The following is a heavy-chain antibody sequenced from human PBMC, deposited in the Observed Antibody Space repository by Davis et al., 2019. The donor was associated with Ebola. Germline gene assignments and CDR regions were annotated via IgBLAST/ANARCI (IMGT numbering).Heavy chain of an antibody. V-gene: IGHV1-8*01. D-gene: IGHD4-17*01. CDR2: MNPDSGNT. CDR3: ARGKATVTTFRYFWFDP. J-gene: IGHJ5*02. CDR1: GYIFTSND. Sequence: ASVKVSCKASGYIFTSNDINWVRQATGQGLEWMGWMNPDSGNTGYASKFQGRVTMTRNTSISTAYMELSSLRSEDTAVYYCARGKATVTTFRYFWFDPWGQGTLVTVSS.